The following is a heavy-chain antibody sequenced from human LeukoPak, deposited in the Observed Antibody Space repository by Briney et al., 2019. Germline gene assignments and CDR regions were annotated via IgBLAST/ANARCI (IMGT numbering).Heavy chain of an antibody. CDR2: ISGSGGST. CDR1: GFTFSSYA. Sequence: PGGSLRLSCAASGFTFSSYAMSWVRQAPGKGLEWVSAISGSGGSTYYADSVKGRFTISRDNSKNTLYLQMNSLRAEDTAVYYCAKDSAPLHGSWYRSYFDYWGQGTLVTVSS. V-gene: IGHV3-23*01. CDR3: AKDSAPLHGSWYRSYFDY. D-gene: IGHD6-13*01. J-gene: IGHJ4*02.